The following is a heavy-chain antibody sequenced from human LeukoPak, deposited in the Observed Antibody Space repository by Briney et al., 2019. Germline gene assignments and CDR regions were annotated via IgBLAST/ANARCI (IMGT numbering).Heavy chain of an antibody. V-gene: IGHV3-53*01. Sequence: GGSLSISCAASGFTVSSSYMSWVRQTPGKGLEWVSVIYAGGSTYYADSVKGRFTISRDNAKNSLYLQMNSLRDEDTAVYYCAREDYNPPRAMDVWGQGTTVTVSS. CDR1: GFTVSSSY. J-gene: IGHJ6*02. D-gene: IGHD3-10*01. CDR3: AREDYNPPRAMDV. CDR2: IYAGGST.